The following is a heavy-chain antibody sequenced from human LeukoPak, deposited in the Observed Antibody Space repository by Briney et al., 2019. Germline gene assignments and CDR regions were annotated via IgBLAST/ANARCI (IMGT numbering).Heavy chain of an antibody. Sequence: KPSETLSLTCAVYGGSFSGYYWRWIRQPPRQGLELIGEINHSTSTNYNPSIKSRVTISVDTSKNQFSLKLSSVTAADTAGYYCARGCGLLFKSSGSYLSISRSGFDPWGQGTLVTVSS. J-gene: IGHJ5*02. CDR3: ARGCGLLFKSSGSYLSISRSGFDP. CDR1: GGSFSGYY. V-gene: IGHV4-34*01. CDR2: INHSTST. D-gene: IGHD3-10*01.